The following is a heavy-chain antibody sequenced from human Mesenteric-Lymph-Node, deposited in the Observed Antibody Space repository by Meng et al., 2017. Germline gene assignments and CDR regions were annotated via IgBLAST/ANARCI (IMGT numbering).Heavy chain of an antibody. V-gene: IGHV4-34*01. J-gene: IGHJ6*02. D-gene: IGHD6-13*01. CDR3: ARGRGAAAGVSYYGMDV. Sequence: SETLSLTCAVYGGSFSGYYWSWIRQSPGKGLEWIGEINHSGSTNYNPSLKSRVTISVDTSKNQFSLKLSSVTAADTAVYYCARGRGAAAGVSYYGMDVWGQGTTVTVSS. CDR2: INHSGST. CDR1: GGSFSGYY.